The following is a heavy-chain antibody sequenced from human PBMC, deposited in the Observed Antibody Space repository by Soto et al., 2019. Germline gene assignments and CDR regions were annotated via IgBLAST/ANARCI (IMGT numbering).Heavy chain of an antibody. J-gene: IGHJ4*02. CDR2: IYYSGSN. Sequence: PSETLSLTCTVSGGSISSSSYYWGWIRQPPGKGLEWIVSIYYSGSNYYNPSLKSRVTISVDTSKNQFSLKLSSVTAADTAVYYFSSFQGGYDPYYFDYWGQGTLVTVSS. V-gene: IGHV4-39*01. D-gene: IGHD5-12*01. CDR1: GGSISSSSYY. CDR3: SSFQGGYDPYYFDY.